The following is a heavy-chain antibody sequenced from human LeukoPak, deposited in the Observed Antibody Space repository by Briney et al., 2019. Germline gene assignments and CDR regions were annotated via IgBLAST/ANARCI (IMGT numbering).Heavy chain of an antibody. J-gene: IGHJ4*02. CDR1: GFSFGDYA. D-gene: IGHD4-17*01. Sequence: PGRALRLFCAASGFSFGDYAMHWVRQAPGKGLEWVALISYDGRDKYYADSVKGRFTISRDNAKNSLYLQMNSLRAEDTAVYYCARADYGDYMGPPPYYFDYWGQGTLVTVSS. CDR3: ARADYGDYMGPPPYYFDY. V-gene: IGHV3-30*04. CDR2: ISYDGRDK.